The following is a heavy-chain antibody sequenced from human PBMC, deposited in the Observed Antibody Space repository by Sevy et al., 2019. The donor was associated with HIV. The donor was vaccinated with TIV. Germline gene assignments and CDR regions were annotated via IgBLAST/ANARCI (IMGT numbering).Heavy chain of an antibody. CDR3: VRGADYYDSSGANCGY. V-gene: IGHV3-33*01. CDR1: GFTFSKYG. J-gene: IGHJ4*02. Sequence: GGSLRLSCAASGFTFSKYGMHWVRQAPGKGLEWVALIWYDGSNKYYADSVKGRFTISRDNSKNTLYLQMNSLRAEDTAVYYCVRGADYYDSSGANCGYWGQGTLGTRLL. D-gene: IGHD3-22*01. CDR2: IWYDGSNK.